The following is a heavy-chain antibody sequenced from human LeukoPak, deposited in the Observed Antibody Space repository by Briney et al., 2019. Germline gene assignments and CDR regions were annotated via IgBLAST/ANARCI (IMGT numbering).Heavy chain of an antibody. CDR1: GGTFSSYA. CDR2: IIPILGIA. CDR3: ATSYSNYYYYYGMDV. V-gene: IGHV1-69*04. J-gene: IGHJ6*02. Sequence: SVKVSCKASGGTFSSYAISWVRQAPGQGLEWVGRIIPILGIANYAQKFQGRVTITADKSTSTAYMELSSLRSEDTAVYYCATSYSNYYYYYGMDVWGQGTTVTVSS. D-gene: IGHD4-11*01.